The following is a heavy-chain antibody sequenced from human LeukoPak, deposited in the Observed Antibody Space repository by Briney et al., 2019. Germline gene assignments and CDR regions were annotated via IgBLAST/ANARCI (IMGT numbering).Heavy chain of an antibody. J-gene: IGHJ4*02. CDR2: IQYDGSNK. V-gene: IGHV3-30*02. CDR3: AKYQYNWNYPDY. Sequence: GGSLRLSCAVSGFTFSSYGMHWVRQAPGKGLEWVAFIQYDGSNKYYADSVKGRFTISRDNSKNTLYLQMNSLRAEDTAVYYCAKYQYNWNYPDYWGQGTLVTVSS. CDR1: GFTFSSYG. D-gene: IGHD1-20*01.